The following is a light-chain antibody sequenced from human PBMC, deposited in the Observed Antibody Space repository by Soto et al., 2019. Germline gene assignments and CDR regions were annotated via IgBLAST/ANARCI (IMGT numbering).Light chain of an antibody. Sequence: EIVLTQSPGTLSLSPGERATLSCRASQSVSSSYLAWYQQKPGQAPRLLIYGASSRATGIPDRFSGSGSGTDFTLTISRLEPEDFVVYYYQEYGSSRTFGQGTKVEIK. CDR2: GAS. CDR3: QEYGSSRT. J-gene: IGKJ1*01. CDR1: QSVSSSY. V-gene: IGKV3-20*01.